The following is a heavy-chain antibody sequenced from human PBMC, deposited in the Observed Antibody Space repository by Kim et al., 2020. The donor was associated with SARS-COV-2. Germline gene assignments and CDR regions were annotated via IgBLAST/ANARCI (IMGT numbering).Heavy chain of an antibody. D-gene: IGHD2-2*01. V-gene: IGHV3-23*01. Sequence: GGSLRLSCAASGLTFSSYAVSWVRQAPGKGLEWVSAVSSSGGTTYYADSVKGRFIISRDNSENTVYLQMNGLRAEDTAVYYCVKEGAPAAKYGMDVWGQG. CDR3: VKEGAPAAKYGMDV. CDR1: GLTFSSYA. CDR2: VSSSGGTT. J-gene: IGHJ6*02.